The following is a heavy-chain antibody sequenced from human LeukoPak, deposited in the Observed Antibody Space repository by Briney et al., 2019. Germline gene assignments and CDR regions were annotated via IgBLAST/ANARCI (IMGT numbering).Heavy chain of an antibody. CDR1: AFTLTDYN. V-gene: IGHV3-21*01. Sequence: PGGSLRLSCEASAFTLTDYNMNWVRQAPGKGLEWVSSISSSSTYIYYADSVKGRFTISRDNNKNSLHLQMNSLRVEDTAIYYCARDSSGWYHWFDPWGQGTLVTVSS. J-gene: IGHJ5*02. CDR2: ISSSSTYI. CDR3: ARDSSGWYHWFDP. D-gene: IGHD6-19*01.